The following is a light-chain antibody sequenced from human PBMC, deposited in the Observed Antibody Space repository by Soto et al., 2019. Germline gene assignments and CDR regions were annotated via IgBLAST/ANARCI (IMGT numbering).Light chain of an antibody. CDR2: LNSDGSH. Sequence: QLVLTQSPSASASLGASVKLTCTLSSGHSSYVITWHQQQPEKGPRYLMKLNSDGSHNKGDGIPDRFSGSSSGAERYLTISSLQSEDEADYYCQTWGTGIHLVFGGGTKVTVL. CDR1: SGHSSYV. CDR3: QTWGTGIHLV. V-gene: IGLV4-69*01. J-gene: IGLJ2*01.